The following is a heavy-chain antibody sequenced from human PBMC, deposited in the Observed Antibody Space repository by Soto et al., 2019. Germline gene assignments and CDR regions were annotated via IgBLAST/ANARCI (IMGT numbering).Heavy chain of an antibody. Sequence: GGSLRLSCAASGFTFSSYAMHWVRQAPGKGLEWVAVISYDGSNKYYADSVKGRFTISRDNSKNTLYLQMNSLRAEDTAVYYCARDRFGSSWYYFDYWGQGTLVTVSS. CDR1: GFTFSSYA. CDR3: ARDRFGSSWYYFDY. D-gene: IGHD6-13*01. CDR2: ISYDGSNK. J-gene: IGHJ4*02. V-gene: IGHV3-30-3*01.